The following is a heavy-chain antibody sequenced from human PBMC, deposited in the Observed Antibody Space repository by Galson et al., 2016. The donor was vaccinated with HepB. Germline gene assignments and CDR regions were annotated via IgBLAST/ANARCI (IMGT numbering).Heavy chain of an antibody. Sequence: SLRLSCAASGFTFSDYYMSWIRQAPEKGLEWVSHISSSSNAPYYTDSLKGRVTISRDNAKNSLYLQMNSLRAEDTAVYYCARVLAAAGFDYWGQGTLVTVSS. CDR3: ARVLAAAGFDY. J-gene: IGHJ4*02. CDR1: GFTFSDYY. D-gene: IGHD6-13*01. CDR2: ISSSSNAP. V-gene: IGHV3-11*01.